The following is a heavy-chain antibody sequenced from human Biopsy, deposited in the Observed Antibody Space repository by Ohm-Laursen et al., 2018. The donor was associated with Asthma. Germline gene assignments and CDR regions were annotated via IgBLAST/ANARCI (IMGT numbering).Heavy chain of an antibody. Sequence: GSLRLSCAAPGFTVSRDHMFWVRQAPGKGLEWVSVIYSGGTSHTADSVRGRFTISRDFSKNTLHLQMHSLRVEDTAVYYCAKGDSSGWSHYYFDYWGQGTLVTASS. CDR2: IYSGGTS. V-gene: IGHV3-53*01. D-gene: IGHD6-19*01. CDR3: AKGDSSGWSHYYFDY. J-gene: IGHJ4*02. CDR1: GFTVSRDH.